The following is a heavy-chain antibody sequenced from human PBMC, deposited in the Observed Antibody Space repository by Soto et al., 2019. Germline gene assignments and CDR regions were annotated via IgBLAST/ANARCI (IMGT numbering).Heavy chain of an antibody. Sequence: TLSLTCTVSGGSISSGGYYWSWIRQHPGKGLEWIGYIYYSGSTYYNPSLKSRVTISVDTSKNQFSLKLSSVTAADTAVYYCARDSSGWTSTFDYWGQGTLVTVSS. D-gene: IGHD6-19*01. V-gene: IGHV4-31*03. J-gene: IGHJ4*02. CDR2: IYYSGST. CDR3: ARDSSGWTSTFDY. CDR1: GGSISSGGYY.